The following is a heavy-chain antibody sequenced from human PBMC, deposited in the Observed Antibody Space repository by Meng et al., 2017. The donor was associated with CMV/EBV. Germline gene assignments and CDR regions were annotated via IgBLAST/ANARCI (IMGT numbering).Heavy chain of an antibody. D-gene: IGHD3-22*01. J-gene: IGHJ3*02. V-gene: IGHV3-7*01. CDR3: ARDRGTYYYDSSGYYYEGADAFDI. CDR2: IKQDGSEK. Sequence: GESLKISCAASGFTFSNYWMSWVRQAPGKGLEWVANIKQDGSEKYYVDSVKGRFTISRDNAKNSLYLQMNSLRAEDTAVYYCARDRGTYYYDSSGYYYEGADAFDIWGQGTMVTVSS. CDR1: GFTFSNYW.